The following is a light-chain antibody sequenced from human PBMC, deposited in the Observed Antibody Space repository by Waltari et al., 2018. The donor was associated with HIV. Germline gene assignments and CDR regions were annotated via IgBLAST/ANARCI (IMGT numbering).Light chain of an antibody. CDR1: RTVLYNRNY. Sequence: DIVMTQSPDSLAVSLGARATVTCTSSRTVLYNRNYLAWYQQKPGQPPKVLIYWASTRAIGVPDRFSGSGSGTDFSLTISRVQADDVAIYYCQQYYTLRSTFGGGTKIEI. V-gene: IGKV4-1*01. J-gene: IGKJ4*01. CDR3: QQYYTLRST. CDR2: WAS.